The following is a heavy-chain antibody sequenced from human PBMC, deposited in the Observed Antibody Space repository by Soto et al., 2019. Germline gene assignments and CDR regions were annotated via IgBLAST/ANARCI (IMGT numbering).Heavy chain of an antibody. CDR3: ARDPGGPYCSSTSCGYYYYGMDV. J-gene: IGHJ6*02. CDR2: ISSSSSYI. V-gene: IGHV3-21*01. D-gene: IGHD2-2*01. CDR1: GFTFSSYS. Sequence: PGGSLRLSCAASGFTFSSYSMNGVRQAPGKGLEWVSSISSSSSYIYYADSVKGRFTISRDNAKNSLYLQMNSLRAEDTAVYYCARDPGGPYCSSTSCGYYYYGMDVWGQGTTVTVSS.